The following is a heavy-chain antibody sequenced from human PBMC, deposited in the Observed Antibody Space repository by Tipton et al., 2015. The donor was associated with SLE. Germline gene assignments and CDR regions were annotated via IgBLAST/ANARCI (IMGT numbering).Heavy chain of an antibody. J-gene: IGHJ4*02. Sequence: SLRLPCAASGFTFSDYSMQWVRQTPGKGLEWLAYISYDGGKKVYADSAKGRFTISRDNSKNTLYLQMNGLTTEDTSVYSCTRGGMTSVVLITNWGRGTLVTVSS. CDR2: ISYDGGKK. V-gene: IGHV3-30*04. CDR1: GFTFSDYS. CDR3: TRGGMTSVVLITN. D-gene: IGHD2-21*01.